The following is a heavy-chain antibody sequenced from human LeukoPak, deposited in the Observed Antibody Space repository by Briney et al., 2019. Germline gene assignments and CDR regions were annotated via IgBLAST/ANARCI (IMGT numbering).Heavy chain of an antibody. V-gene: IGHV3-21*01. CDR1: GFTFSSYS. D-gene: IGHD4/OR15-4a*01. CDR2: ISSSSSYI. CDR3: ARSGLWENQRIDY. Sequence: GGSLRLSCAASGFTFSSYSMNWVRQAPGKGLEWVSSISSSSSYIYYADSVKGRFTISRDNAKNSLYLQMNSLRAEDTAVYYCARSGLWENQRIDYWGQGTLVTVSS. J-gene: IGHJ4*02.